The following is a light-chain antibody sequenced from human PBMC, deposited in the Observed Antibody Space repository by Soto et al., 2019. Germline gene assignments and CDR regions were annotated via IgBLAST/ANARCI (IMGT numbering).Light chain of an antibody. J-gene: IGLJ2*01. CDR3: ATWDDTLNGL. V-gene: IGLV1-44*01. CDR1: SSNIGGNA. Sequence: QSVVTQPPSASGTPGQKVTISCSGGSSNIGGNAVNWYQVLPGMAPKLLIYSNDQRPSGVPDRFFASKSGTSASLAISELQSEDEADYYCATWDDTLNGLFGGGTKLTVL. CDR2: SND.